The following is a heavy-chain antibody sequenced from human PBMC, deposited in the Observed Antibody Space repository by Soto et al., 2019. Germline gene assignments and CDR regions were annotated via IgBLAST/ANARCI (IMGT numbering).Heavy chain of an antibody. D-gene: IGHD2-15*01. CDR2: IIPIFGTA. V-gene: IGHV1-69*05. J-gene: IGHJ6*02. CDR3: ARGNIVVVVAATLRYYGMDV. CDR1: GGTFSSYA. Sequence: QVQLVQSGAEVKKPGSSVKVSCKASGGTFSSYAISWVRQAPGQGLEWMGGIIPIFGTANYAQKFQGRVTITSDESTSPAYMELSSLGSEDTAVYYCARGNIVVVVAATLRYYGMDVWGQGTTVTVSS.